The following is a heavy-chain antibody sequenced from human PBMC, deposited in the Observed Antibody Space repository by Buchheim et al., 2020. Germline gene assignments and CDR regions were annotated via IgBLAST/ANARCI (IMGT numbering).Heavy chain of an antibody. J-gene: IGHJ4*02. V-gene: IGHV1-2*04. CDR1: GYTFTGYY. CDR3: ARDLSPQWLAAPEYYFDY. Sequence: QVQLVQSGAEVKKPGASVKVSCKASGYTFTGYYMHWVRQAPGQGLEWMGWINPNSGGTNYAQKFQGWVTMTRDTSISTASMELSRLRSDDTAVYYCARDLSPQWLAAPEYYFDYWGQGTL. D-gene: IGHD6-19*01. CDR2: INPNSGGT.